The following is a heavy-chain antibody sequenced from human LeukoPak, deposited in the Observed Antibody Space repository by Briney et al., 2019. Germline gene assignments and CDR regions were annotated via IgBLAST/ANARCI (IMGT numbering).Heavy chain of an antibody. CDR2: ISAYNSNT. CDR1: GYTFTSYG. Sequence: ASVKVSCKASGYTFTSYGISWVRQAPGQGLEWMGWISAYNSNTNYAQKLQGRVTMTTDTSTSTAYMELRSLRSDDTAVYYCARVRANCSGGSCYPQYYYGMDVWGQGTTVTVSS. V-gene: IGHV1-18*01. CDR3: ARVRANCSGGSCYPQYYYGMDV. D-gene: IGHD2-15*01. J-gene: IGHJ6*02.